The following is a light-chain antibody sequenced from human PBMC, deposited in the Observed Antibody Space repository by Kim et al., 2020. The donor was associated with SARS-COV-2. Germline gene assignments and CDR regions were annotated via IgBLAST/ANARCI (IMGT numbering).Light chain of an antibody. CDR3: GTWDSSLSVVV. CDR1: NSNIGNNY. CDR2: DNH. V-gene: IGLV1-51*01. Sequence: GQKVTISCSGSNSNIGNNYISWYQQLPGVAPKLLIYDNHQRPSGMPDRFSGSKSGTSATLGITGLQTGDEADYYCGTWDSSLSVVVFGGGTQLTVL. J-gene: IGLJ2*01.